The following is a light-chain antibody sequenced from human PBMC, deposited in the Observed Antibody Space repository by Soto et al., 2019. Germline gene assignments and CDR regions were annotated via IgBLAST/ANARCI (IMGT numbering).Light chain of an antibody. CDR1: QYISSW. CDR3: QQYNSQRT. J-gene: IGKJ1*01. V-gene: IGKV1-5*03. CDR2: KAS. Sequence: DIQMTQSPSTLSASVGDRVTITCRASQYISSWLAWYQQKPGKAPKLLIYKASNLESGVPSRFSGSGSGTEFTLTISSLQPDDFATYYCQQYNSQRTFGQGTKVEIK.